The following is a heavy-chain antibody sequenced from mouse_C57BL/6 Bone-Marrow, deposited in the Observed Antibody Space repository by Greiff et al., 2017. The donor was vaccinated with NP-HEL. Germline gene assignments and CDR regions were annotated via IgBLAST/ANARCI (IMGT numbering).Heavy chain of an antibody. V-gene: IGHV5-16*01. CDR1: GFTFSDYY. Sequence: EVMLVESEGGLVQPGSSMKLSCTTSGFTFSDYYMAWVRQVPEKGLDWVANINYDGSSTYYLDSLKSRFIISRDNAKKILYLQMSSLKSEDTATYYCAREGGLRRRTYAMDYWGQGTSVTVSS. J-gene: IGHJ4*01. D-gene: IGHD2-4*01. CDR2: INYDGSST. CDR3: AREGGLRRRTYAMDY.